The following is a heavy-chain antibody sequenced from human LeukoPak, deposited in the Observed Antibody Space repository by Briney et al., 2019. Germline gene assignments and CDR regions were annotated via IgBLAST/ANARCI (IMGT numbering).Heavy chain of an antibody. CDR1: GFTFSSYW. J-gene: IGHJ4*02. V-gene: IGHV3-74*01. Sequence: GGSLRLSCAASGFTFSSYWMHWVRQAPGKGLVWVSRINSDGSSTSYADSVKGRFTISRDNAKNTLYLQVNSLRAEDTAVYYCARGGYSSGSDYWGQGTLVTVSS. CDR3: ARGGYSSGSDY. D-gene: IGHD6-19*01. CDR2: INSDGSST.